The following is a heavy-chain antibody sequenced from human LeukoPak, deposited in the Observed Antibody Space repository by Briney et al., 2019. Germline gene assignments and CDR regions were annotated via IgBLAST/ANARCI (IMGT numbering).Heavy chain of an antibody. CDR2: IIPILGIA. Sequence: SVKVSCKASGGTFSSYAISWVRQAPGQGLEWMGRIIPILGIANYAQKFQGRVTITADKSTSTAYMELNSLRSEDTAVYYCASPDPTVTTFTPFDYWGQGTLVTVSS. V-gene: IGHV1-69*04. CDR3: ASPDPTVTTFTPFDY. J-gene: IGHJ4*02. CDR1: GGTFSSYA. D-gene: IGHD4-17*01.